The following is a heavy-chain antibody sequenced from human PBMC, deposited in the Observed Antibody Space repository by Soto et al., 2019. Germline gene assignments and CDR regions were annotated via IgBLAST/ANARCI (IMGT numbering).Heavy chain of an antibody. Sequence: PGGSLRLSCTASGSGFSALAMHWIRQPPGKGLEWVAVVFNDESSISYADSVKGRFTISRDNSRNTLYLQMTSLRLEDTALYYCATRAAYYYDTSRSWGQGTLVTVSS. J-gene: IGHJ4*02. V-gene: IGHV3-30-3*01. CDR3: ATRAAYYYDTSRS. CDR1: GSGFSALA. D-gene: IGHD3-22*01. CDR2: VFNDESSI.